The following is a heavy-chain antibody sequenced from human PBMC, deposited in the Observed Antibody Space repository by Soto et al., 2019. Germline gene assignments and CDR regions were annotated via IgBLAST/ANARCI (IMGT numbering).Heavy chain of an antibody. CDR1: GFSLSTTGVG. CDR3: VQSRCGGDCLQLYPVHSYYCLDV. V-gene: IGHV2-5*02. CDR2: IYWDDDK. J-gene: IGHJ6*02. D-gene: IGHD2-21*01. Sequence: QITLKESGPTLVKPTQTLTLTCTLSGFSLSTTGVGVGWIRQPPGKALEWLALIYWDDDKRYSPSLRSRLTFTKDTSKNHVVLTMTYLDPVDTATYYCVQSRCGGDCLQLYPVHSYYCLDVWGQGTTVTVSS.